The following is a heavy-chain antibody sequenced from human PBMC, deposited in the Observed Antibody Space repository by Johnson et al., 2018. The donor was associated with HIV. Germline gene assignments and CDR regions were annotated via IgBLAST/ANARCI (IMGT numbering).Heavy chain of an antibody. J-gene: IGHJ3*02. CDR1: GFTFSNYW. CDR3: ARHYYDSSGYSLDAYDI. CDR2: IKEDGSED. Sequence: EVQLVESGGGLVQPGGSLRLSCAASGFTFSNYWMSWVRQAPGKGLEWLANIKEDGSEDYYVDSLKGRFTISRDNSKNTLYLQMNSLRAEDTAVYYCARHYYDSSGYSLDAYDIWGQGTMVTVSP. D-gene: IGHD3-22*01. V-gene: IGHV3-7*02.